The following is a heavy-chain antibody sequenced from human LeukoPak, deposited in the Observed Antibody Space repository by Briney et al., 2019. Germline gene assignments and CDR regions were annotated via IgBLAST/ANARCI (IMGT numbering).Heavy chain of an antibody. Sequence: PGGSLRLSCAVSGFTFSSYSMNWVRQAPGKGLEWVSSISSSSSHIYYADSVKGRFTISRDNAKNSLYLQMNSLRAEDTAVYYCAELGITMIGGVWGKGTTVTISS. D-gene: IGHD3-10*02. J-gene: IGHJ6*04. CDR1: GFTFSSYS. CDR3: AELGITMIGGV. CDR2: ISSSSSHI. V-gene: IGHV3-21*01.